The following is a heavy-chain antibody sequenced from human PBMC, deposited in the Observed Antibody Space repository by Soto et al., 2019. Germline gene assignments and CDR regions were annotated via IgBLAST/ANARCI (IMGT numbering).Heavy chain of an antibody. V-gene: IGHV3-11*03. Sequence: PGGSLRLSCAASGFTFSDYYMSWIRQAPGKGLEWVSYISSSSSYTNYADSVKGRFTISRDNAKNSLYLQMNSLRAEDTAVYYCARTTQILTGPNYYFDYWGQGTLVTVSS. D-gene: IGHD3-9*01. CDR2: ISSSSSYT. J-gene: IGHJ4*02. CDR3: ARTTQILTGPNYYFDY. CDR1: GFTFSDYY.